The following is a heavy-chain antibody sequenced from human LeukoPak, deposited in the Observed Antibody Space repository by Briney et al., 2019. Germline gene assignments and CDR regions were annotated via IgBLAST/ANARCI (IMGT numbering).Heavy chain of an antibody. Sequence: GGSLRLSCAASGFTFSSYGMHWVRQAPGKGLEGVAFIRYDGSNKYYADSVKGRFTISRDNSKNTLYLQMNSLRAEDTAVYYCAKVSAKLDEPYYYYYYMDVWGKGTTVTISS. V-gene: IGHV3-30*02. J-gene: IGHJ6*03. CDR3: AKVSAKLDEPYYYYYYMDV. CDR2: IRYDGSNK. D-gene: IGHD1-14*01. CDR1: GFTFSSYG.